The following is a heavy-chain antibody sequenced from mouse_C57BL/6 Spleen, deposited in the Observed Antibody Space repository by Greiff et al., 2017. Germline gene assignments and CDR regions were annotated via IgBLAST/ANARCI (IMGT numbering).Heavy chain of an antibody. V-gene: IGHV14-4*01. CDR2: IVPENGDP. J-gene: IGHJ2*01. Sequence: VQLQQSGAELVRPGASVKLSCTASGFNIKDDYMHWVKQSTEQGLEWIGWIVPENGDPESASQFQGKATITADTAYNTAYLQLSSLTSEDTAVYYCTTGTAVGVGDYFDDWGQGTTLTVSS. D-gene: IGHD1-1*01. CDR1: GFNIKDDY. CDR3: TTGTAVGVGDYFDD.